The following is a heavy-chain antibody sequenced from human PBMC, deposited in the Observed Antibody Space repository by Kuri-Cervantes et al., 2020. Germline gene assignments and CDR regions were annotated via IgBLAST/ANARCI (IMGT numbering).Heavy chain of an antibody. CDR1: GFTFSSYS. V-gene: IGHV3-30*03. J-gene: IGHJ6*02. CDR3: ARVGLRYFDWLLSEGGLYYYYGMDV. D-gene: IGHD3-9*01. CDR2: ISYDGSNK. Sequence: GESLKISCAASGFTFSSYSMNWVRQAPGKGLEWVAGISYDGSNKYYADSVKGRFTISRDNSKNTLYLQMNSLRAEDTAVYYCARVGLRYFDWLLSEGGLYYYYGMDVWGQGTTVTVSS.